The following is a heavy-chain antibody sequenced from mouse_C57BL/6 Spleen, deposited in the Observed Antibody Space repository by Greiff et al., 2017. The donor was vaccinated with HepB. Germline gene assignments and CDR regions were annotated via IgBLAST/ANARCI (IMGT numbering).Heavy chain of an antibody. CDR1: GFNIKDYY. V-gene: IGHV14-1*01. CDR2: IDPEDGDT. CDR3: TTGYYGSSYEAMDY. Sequence: EVKLQQSGAELVRPGASVKLSCTASGFNIKDYYMHWVKQRPEQGLEWIGRIDPEDGDTEYAPKFQGKATMTADTSSNTAYLQLSSLTSEDTAVYYCTTGYYGSSYEAMDYWGQGTSVTVSS. J-gene: IGHJ4*01. D-gene: IGHD1-1*01.